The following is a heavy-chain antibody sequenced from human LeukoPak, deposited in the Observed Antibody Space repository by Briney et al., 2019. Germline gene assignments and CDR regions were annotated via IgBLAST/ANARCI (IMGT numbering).Heavy chain of an antibody. V-gene: IGHV3-23*01. Sequence: GGSLRLSCAASGFTFSSYAMSWVRQAPGKGLEWVSAISGSGGSTYYADSVMGRFTISRDNSKNTLYLQMNSLRAEDTAVYYCAKDPLWWGYYDSSGSNQYYFDYWGQGTLVTVSS. D-gene: IGHD3-22*01. J-gene: IGHJ4*02. CDR2: ISGSGGST. CDR1: GFTFSSYA. CDR3: AKDPLWWGYYDSSGSNQYYFDY.